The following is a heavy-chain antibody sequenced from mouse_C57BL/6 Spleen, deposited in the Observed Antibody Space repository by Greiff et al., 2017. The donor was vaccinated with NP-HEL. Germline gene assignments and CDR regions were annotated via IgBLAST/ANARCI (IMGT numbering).Heavy chain of an antibody. J-gene: IGHJ2*01. CDR2: ISYSGST. D-gene: IGHD2-4*01. CDR3: ARENYDYDGPYFDY. Sequence: EVKLMESGPGMVKPSQSLSLTCTVTGYSITSGYDWHWIRHFPGNKLEWMGYISYSGSTNYNPSLKSRITITHDTSKNHFFLKLNSVTTEDTATYYCARENYDYDGPYFDYWGQGTTLTVSS. CDR1: GYSITSGYD. V-gene: IGHV3-1*01.